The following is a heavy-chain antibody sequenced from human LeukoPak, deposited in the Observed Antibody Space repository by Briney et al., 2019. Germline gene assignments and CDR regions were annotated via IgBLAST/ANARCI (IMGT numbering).Heavy chain of an antibody. D-gene: IGHD1-26*01. Sequence: SETLSLTCTVSGASISSYYWNWIRQPAGKGLEWIGRIYTSGSTDYNPSLKSRVTMSVDSSKNQFSLSLRSVTAADTAVYYRARDGKISPYHGLDVWGQGTTVTVSS. V-gene: IGHV4-4*07. CDR3: ARDGKISPYHGLDV. CDR1: GASISSYY. J-gene: IGHJ6*02. CDR2: IYTSGST.